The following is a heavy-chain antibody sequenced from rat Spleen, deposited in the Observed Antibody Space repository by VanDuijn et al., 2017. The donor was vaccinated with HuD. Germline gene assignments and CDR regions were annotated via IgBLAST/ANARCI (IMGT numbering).Heavy chain of an antibody. V-gene: IGHV5-31*01. Sequence: EVQLVESGGGLVQPGRSLTLSCVASGFAFNNYWMTWIRQVPGKGLEWVASISYDGGGTYYRDSVKGRFTISRDNAKSSLYLQMNSLRSEDTATYYCATPLPHWGLGVLVTVSS. D-gene: IGHD3-1*01. CDR3: ATPLPH. J-gene: IGHJ2*01. CDR2: ISYDGGGT. CDR1: GFAFNNYW.